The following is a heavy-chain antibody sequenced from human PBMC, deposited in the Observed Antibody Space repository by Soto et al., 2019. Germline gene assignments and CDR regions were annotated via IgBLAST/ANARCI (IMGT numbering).Heavy chain of an antibody. Sequence: QVPLVESGGGVVQPGRSLRLSCAASGFTFSRYGMHWVRQAPGQGLEWVAVRWDDGSNKYYADSVKGRCTISRDNSKSTLSLQMNSLRAEDTAVYDCARFLLYSSSFSAAFDLWGQGTMVNVSS. CDR2: RWDDGSNK. CDR3: ARFLLYSSSFSAAFDL. CDR1: GFTFSRYG. J-gene: IGHJ3*01. D-gene: IGHD6-6*01. V-gene: IGHV3-33*01.